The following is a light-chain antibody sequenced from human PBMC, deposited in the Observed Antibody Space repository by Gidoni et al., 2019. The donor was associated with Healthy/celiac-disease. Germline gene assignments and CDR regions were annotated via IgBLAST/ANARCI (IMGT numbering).Light chain of an antibody. V-gene: IGLV2-11*01. Sequence: QSALTQPRSVSGPPGPSVTISCTGTSSDVGGYNYVSWYQQHPGKAPKLMIYDVSKRPSGVPDRFSGSKSGNTASLTISGLQAEDEADYYCCSYAGSYTLGVFGGGTKLTVL. CDR1: SSDVGGYNY. CDR2: DVS. CDR3: CSYAGSYTLGV. J-gene: IGLJ2*01.